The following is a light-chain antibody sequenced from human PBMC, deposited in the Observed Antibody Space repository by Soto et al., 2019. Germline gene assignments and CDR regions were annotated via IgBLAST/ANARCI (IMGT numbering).Light chain of an antibody. Sequence: DTVLTQSPATLSVSPVERATLSCRASQSVRTDLAWYQHKPGQSPSLLIYGASTRATGIPARFSGSGSGTDFTLTISSLQSEDFAVYYCQQFHNWPPFTFGPGTKVEIK. J-gene: IGKJ3*01. CDR2: GAS. CDR3: QQFHNWPPFT. V-gene: IGKV3-15*01. CDR1: QSVRTD.